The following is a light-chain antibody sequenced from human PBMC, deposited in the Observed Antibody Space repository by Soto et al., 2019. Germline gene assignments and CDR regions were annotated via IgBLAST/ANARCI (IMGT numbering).Light chain of an antibody. CDR2: GAS. CDR1: QSVSSSY. CDR3: QQYGSSPPWT. V-gene: IGKV3-20*01. J-gene: IGKJ1*01. Sequence: EIVLTQSPGTLSLSPGERATLSCRASQSVSSSYLAWYQQKPGQAPRLLIDGASSRATGIPDRFSGSGSGTDFTLTISRLEPEDFAVYYCQQYGSSPPWTFGQGTQVEIK.